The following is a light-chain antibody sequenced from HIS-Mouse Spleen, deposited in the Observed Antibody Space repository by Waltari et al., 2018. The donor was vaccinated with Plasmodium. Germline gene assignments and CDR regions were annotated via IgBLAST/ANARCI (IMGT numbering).Light chain of an antibody. V-gene: IGLV1-44*01. J-gene: IGLJ3*02. Sequence: QSVLTPPPSASGTPGQRVTISCSGSRSNIGSHTLHWYQQPPGTAPKRLIYSNNQRPSGVPDRVSGSKSGTSASLAISGLQSEDEADYYCAAWDDSLNGWVFGGGTKLTVL. CDR1: RSNIGSHT. CDR3: AAWDDSLNGWV. CDR2: SNN.